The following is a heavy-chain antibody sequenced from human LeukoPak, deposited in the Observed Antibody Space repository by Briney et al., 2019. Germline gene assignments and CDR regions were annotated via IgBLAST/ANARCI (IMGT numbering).Heavy chain of an antibody. V-gene: IGHV1-2*02. J-gene: IGHJ4*02. Sequence: ASVKVSCKASGYSFTGYYIHWVRQAPGQGLEWVGWINPNSGGTNYAQNFQGRVTLTRDTSISTAYLELSSLTSDDTAVYFCARQGSNSSGWYPVDDWGQGTLVTVSS. CDR3: ARQGSNSSGWYPVDD. CDR2: INPNSGGT. D-gene: IGHD6-19*01. CDR1: GYSFTGYY.